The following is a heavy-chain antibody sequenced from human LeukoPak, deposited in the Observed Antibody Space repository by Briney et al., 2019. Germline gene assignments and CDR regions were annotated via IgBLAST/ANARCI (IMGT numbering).Heavy chain of an antibody. Sequence: GASVKVSCKASGYTFTGYYMHWVRQAPGQGLAWMGWIIPNSGGTNYAQKFQGRVSMTRDTSISTAYMELSRLRSDDTAVYYCARANENYFDYWGQGTLVTVSS. J-gene: IGHJ4*02. CDR1: GYTFTGYY. V-gene: IGHV1-2*02. D-gene: IGHD1-1*01. CDR3: ARANENYFDY. CDR2: IIPNSGGT.